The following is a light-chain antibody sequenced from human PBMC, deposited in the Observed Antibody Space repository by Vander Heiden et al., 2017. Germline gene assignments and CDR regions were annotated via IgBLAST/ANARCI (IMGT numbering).Light chain of an antibody. CDR3: QSTDIGGASVL. CDR1: ALPKQY. V-gene: IGLV3-25*03. CDR2: KDT. J-gene: IGLJ2*01. Sequence: SSDLTQPPSVSVPPGQTARITCSGDALPKQYAYWYQQKPGQAPLLVIYKDTERPSGIPERFSGSSSGTTVTLTIGGVQAEDEADYYCQSTDIGGASVLFGGGTKLTVL.